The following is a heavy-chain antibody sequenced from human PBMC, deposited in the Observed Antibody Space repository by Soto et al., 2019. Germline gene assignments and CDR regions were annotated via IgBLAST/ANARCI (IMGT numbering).Heavy chain of an antibody. V-gene: IGHV4-59*01. Sequence: PSETLSLTCTVSGGSFSTYYWTWIRQPPGKGLEWVGYVSYSGTTNYSPSLKNRVTISLDTSKNEFSLKLRSATAADTAVYYCARDRGSLTTGDGTFDIWGQGTMVTVSS. CDR3: ARDRGSLTTGDGTFDI. CDR1: GGSFSTYY. CDR2: VSYSGTT. D-gene: IGHD4-17*01. J-gene: IGHJ3*02.